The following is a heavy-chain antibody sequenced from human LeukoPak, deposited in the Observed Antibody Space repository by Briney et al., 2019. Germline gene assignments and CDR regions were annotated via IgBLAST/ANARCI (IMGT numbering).Heavy chain of an antibody. J-gene: IGHJ5*02. Sequence: KPGGSLRLSCAASGFTFSSYSMNWVRQAPGKGLEWVSSISSSSSYIYYADSVKGRFTISRDNAKNSLYLQMNSLRAEDTAVYYCARGLSPLNDLWSGPNWFDPWGQGTLATVSS. CDR1: GFTFSSYS. CDR2: ISSSSSYI. V-gene: IGHV3-21*01. CDR3: ARGLSPLNDLWSGPNWFDP. D-gene: IGHD3-3*01.